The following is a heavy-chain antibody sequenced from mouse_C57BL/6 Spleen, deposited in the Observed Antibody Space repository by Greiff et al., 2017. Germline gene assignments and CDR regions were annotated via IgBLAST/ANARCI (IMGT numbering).Heavy chain of an antibody. J-gene: IGHJ4*01. V-gene: IGHV5-9-1*02. D-gene: IGHD1-1*01. CDR2: ISSGGDYI. CDR3: TREGNYYYGSSSYYAMDY. CDR1: GFTFSSYA. Sequence: EVQLVESGEGLVKPGGSLKLSCAASGFTFSSYALSWVRQTPEKRLEWVAYISSGGDYIYYADTVKGRFTISRDNARNTLYLQMSSLKSEDTAMYYCTREGNYYYGSSSYYAMDYWGQGTSVTVSS.